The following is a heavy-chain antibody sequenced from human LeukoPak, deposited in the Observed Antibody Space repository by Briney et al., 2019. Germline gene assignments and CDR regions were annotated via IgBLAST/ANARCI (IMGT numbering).Heavy chain of an antibody. J-gene: IGHJ4*02. V-gene: IGHV3-30-3*01. CDR2: VSYDGSSP. D-gene: IGHD1-26*01. CDR3: ARERVGTAETFDN. CDR1: GFTFSNYV. Sequence: GGSLRLSCAASGFTFSNYVMHWVRQAPGKGLGWVAVVSYDGSSPYHADSVRGRFSISSDHSKNTVYLQMDSLGVEDTAVYYCARERVGTAETFDNWGQGTLVTVSS.